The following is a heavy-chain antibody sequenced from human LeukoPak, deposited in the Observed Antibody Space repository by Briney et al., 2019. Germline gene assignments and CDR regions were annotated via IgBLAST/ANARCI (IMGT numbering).Heavy chain of an antibody. Sequence: GGSLRLSCAASGFTVSNNYMSWVRQAPGKWLEWVSVIYSGDNTYYVESVKGRFTISRDNPKNTLFLQMNRLRAEDTAVYYCAGRRVLDASFDYWGQGTLVTVSS. CDR2: IYSGDNT. J-gene: IGHJ4*02. CDR3: AGRRVLDASFDY. D-gene: IGHD3-16*01. V-gene: IGHV3-66*02. CDR1: GFTVSNNY.